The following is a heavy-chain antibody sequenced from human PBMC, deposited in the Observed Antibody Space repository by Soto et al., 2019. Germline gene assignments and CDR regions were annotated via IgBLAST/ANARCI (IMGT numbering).Heavy chain of an antibody. CDR2: ISGSGGDT. V-gene: IGHV3-23*01. CDR3: AKARGIITPAPGSN. D-gene: IGHD3-16*01. CDR1: VFPFSTTG. Sequence: WGSLRLSCAASVFPFSTTGITWVFQAPGKGLEWVSVISGSGGDTYYADSVKGRFTIARDNSKNTLSLQMNSLRAEDTAVYYCAKARGIITPAPGSNWGQGTLVTVYS. J-gene: IGHJ1*01.